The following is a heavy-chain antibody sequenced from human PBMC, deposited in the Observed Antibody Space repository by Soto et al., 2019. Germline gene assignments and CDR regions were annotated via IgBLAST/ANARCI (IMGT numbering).Heavy chain of an antibody. CDR1: GYTFSNYG. Sequence: QVQLVQSGAEVKKPGAPVTVSCKTSGYTFSNYGINWVRQAPGQGLEWMGWISGYNGNTNYAQTVQGRVTMTTDTSTGTVYMELRSLKSDDTAIYYCSRFIMVGGWFDPNYYHGMEVWGQGTTVTVSS. V-gene: IGHV1-18*01. CDR2: ISGYNGNT. CDR3: SRFIMVGGWFDPNYYHGMEV. J-gene: IGHJ6*02. D-gene: IGHD6-19*01.